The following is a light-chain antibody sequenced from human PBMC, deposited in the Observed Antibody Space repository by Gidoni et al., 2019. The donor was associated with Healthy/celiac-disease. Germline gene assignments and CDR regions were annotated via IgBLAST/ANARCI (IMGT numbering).Light chain of an antibody. CDR3: QQRSNWPPWT. Sequence: EIVLTQSPATLSLSPGERATLSCRASQSVSSYLAWYQQKPGQAHRLLIYDASNRATGIPARVSGSGSGTDFTLTISSLEPEDFAVYYCQQRSNWPPWTFGQGTKVEIK. J-gene: IGKJ1*01. CDR2: DAS. V-gene: IGKV3-11*01. CDR1: QSVSSY.